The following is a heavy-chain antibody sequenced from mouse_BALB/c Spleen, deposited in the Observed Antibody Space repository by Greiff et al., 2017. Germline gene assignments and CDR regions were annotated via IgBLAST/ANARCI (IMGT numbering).Heavy chain of an antibody. CDR3: ATNRYAHYAMDY. D-gene: IGHD2-14*01. CDR1: GYSITSDYA. CDR2: ISYSGST. V-gene: IGHV3-2*02. Sequence: DVQLQESGPGLVKPSQSLSLTCTVTGYSITSDYAWNWIRQFPGNKLEWMGYISYSGSTSYNPSLKSRISITRDTSKNQFFLQLNSVTTEDTATYYCATNRYAHYAMDYWGQGTSVTVSS. J-gene: IGHJ4*01.